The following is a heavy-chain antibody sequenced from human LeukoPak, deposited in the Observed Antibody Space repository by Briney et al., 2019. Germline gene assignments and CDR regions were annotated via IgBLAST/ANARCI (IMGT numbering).Heavy chain of an antibody. J-gene: IGHJ4*02. CDR2: IGTAGDT. Sequence: PGGSLRLSCAASGFTFSSYDMHWVRQVTGKGLEWVSAIGTAGDTYYPDSVKGRFTISRENAKNSLYLQMNSLRAGDTAVYYCARGSRFHGDYHYFDYWGQGTLVTVSS. CDR1: GFTFSSYD. D-gene: IGHD4-17*01. CDR3: ARGSRFHGDYHYFDY. V-gene: IGHV3-13*01.